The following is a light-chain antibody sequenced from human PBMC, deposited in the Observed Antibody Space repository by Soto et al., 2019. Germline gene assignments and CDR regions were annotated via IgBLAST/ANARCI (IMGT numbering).Light chain of an antibody. CDR1: QTVSSAR. Sequence: EIVLTQSTGTLSLSPGERATLSCRASQTVSSARLAWFQLKSGQAPTLLIYGASCSAPGIPDRFSGSGSETDFTPTITSLESEDFAVYSCHQYGSSPWTFGQGTKGDIK. CDR2: GAS. V-gene: IGKV3-20*01. CDR3: HQYGSSPWT. J-gene: IGKJ1*01.